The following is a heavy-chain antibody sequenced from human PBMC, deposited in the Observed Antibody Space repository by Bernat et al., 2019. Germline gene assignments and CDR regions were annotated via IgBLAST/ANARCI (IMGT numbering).Heavy chain of an antibody. Sequence: EVQLLESGGGLVQPGGSLRLSCAASGFTFASYAMGWVRQAPGKGLDWVSALSGSGGATYYAGSVKGRFTISRDNSMNTLYLQMNNLGAEDTALYYCARQSPVYDSSGWPWYFQDWGQGTLVTVSS. CDR1: GFTFASYA. D-gene: IGHD3-22*01. CDR3: ARQSPVYDSSGWPWYFQD. J-gene: IGHJ1*01. CDR2: LSGSGGAT. V-gene: IGHV3-23*01.